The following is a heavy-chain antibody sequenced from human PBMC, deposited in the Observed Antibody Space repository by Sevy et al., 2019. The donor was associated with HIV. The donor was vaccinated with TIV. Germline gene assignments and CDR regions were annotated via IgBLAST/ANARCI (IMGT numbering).Heavy chain of an antibody. CDR2: ISGTGSDI. CDR1: GFKFNIYA. Sequence: GGSLRLSCSASGFKFNIYAMTWVRQAPGKGLEWVSTISGTGSDIDYADSVKGHCSISRDNSKNTLYLQINSLRAEDTAIYYCAKGKGNYDFLRIPRDDALDIWGQGTMVTVSS. J-gene: IGHJ3*02. D-gene: IGHD3-3*01. CDR3: AKGKGNYDFLRIPRDDALDI. V-gene: IGHV3-23*01.